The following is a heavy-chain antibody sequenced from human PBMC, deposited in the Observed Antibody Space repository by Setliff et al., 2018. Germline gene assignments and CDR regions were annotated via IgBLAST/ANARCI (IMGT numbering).Heavy chain of an antibody. J-gene: IGHJ4*02. CDR2: IHQDGSER. D-gene: IGHD3-10*01. Sequence: GGSLRLSCAASGFTFSTYWMSWVRQAPGKGLEWVANIHQDGSERHYVDSVKGRFTISRDNAKNSLFLQMNILEVEDTAVYYCVRDWASGDDHWGRGTLVTVSS. CDR1: GFTFSTYW. V-gene: IGHV3-7*01. CDR3: VRDWASGDDH.